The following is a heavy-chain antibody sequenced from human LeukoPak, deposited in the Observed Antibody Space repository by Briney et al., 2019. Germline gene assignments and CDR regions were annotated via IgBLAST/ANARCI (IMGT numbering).Heavy chain of an antibody. Sequence: GGSLRLSCAASGFTFSSYSMNWVRQAPGKGLEWVSYISSSSTIYYADSVKGRFTISRDNAKNSLYLQMNSLRAEDMAVYYCAREGTYYYDSSGFSPFDYWGQGTLVTVSS. J-gene: IGHJ4*02. CDR2: ISSSSTI. CDR1: GFTFSSYS. D-gene: IGHD3-22*01. CDR3: AREGTYYYDSSGFSPFDY. V-gene: IGHV3-48*04.